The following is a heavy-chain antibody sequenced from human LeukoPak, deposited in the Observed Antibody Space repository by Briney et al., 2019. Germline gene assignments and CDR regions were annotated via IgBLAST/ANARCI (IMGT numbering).Heavy chain of an antibody. D-gene: IGHD2-15*01. V-gene: IGHV3-23*01. CDR3: AKSDCSGGSCYPNFDY. J-gene: IGHJ4*02. CDR2: ISGSGGST. Sequence: PGGSLRLSCAASGFTFSSYAMSWVRQAPGKGLEWVSAISGSGGSTYYADSVKGRFIISRDNSKNTLYLQMNSLRAEDTAVYYCAKSDCSGGSCYPNFDYWGQGTLVTVSS. CDR1: GFTFSSYA.